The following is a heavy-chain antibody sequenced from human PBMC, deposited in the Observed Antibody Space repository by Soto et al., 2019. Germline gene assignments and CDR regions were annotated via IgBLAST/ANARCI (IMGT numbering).Heavy chain of an antibody. Sequence: ASVKVSCKASGYNFTGFYMHWARQAPGQGLEWMGWINPNNGGTNYVQKFQDRVTMTKDTSITTAYMELSSLRSEDTAVYYCSTLAGATTDAFEIWGQGTMVTV. CDR2: INPNNGGT. CDR1: GYNFTGFY. J-gene: IGHJ3*02. D-gene: IGHD1-26*01. V-gene: IGHV1-2*02. CDR3: STLAGATTDAFEI.